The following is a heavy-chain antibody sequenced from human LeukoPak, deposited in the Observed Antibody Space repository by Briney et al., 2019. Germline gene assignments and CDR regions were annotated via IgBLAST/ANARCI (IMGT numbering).Heavy chain of an antibody. CDR1: GFTFSSYS. D-gene: IGHD1-26*01. V-gene: IGHV3-21*01. J-gene: IGHJ3*02. CDR2: ISSSSSYI. CDR3: ARARTRYSGSYGGAFDI. Sequence: GGSLRLSCAASGFTFSSYSMNWVRQAPGKGLEWASSISSSSSYIYYADSVKGRFTISRDNAKNSLYLQMNSLRAEDTAVYYCARARTRYSGSYGGAFDIWGQGTMVTVSS.